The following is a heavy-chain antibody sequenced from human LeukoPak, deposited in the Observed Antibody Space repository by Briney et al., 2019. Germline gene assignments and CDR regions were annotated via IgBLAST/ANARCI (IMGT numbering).Heavy chain of an antibody. J-gene: IGHJ5*02. Sequence: SQTLSLTCAVYGGSFSGYYWSWIRQPPGKGLERIGEINHSGSTNYNPSLKSRVTISVDTSKNQFSLKLSSVTAADTAVYYCARRRGGENNWFDPWGQGTLVTVSS. CDR2: INHSGST. V-gene: IGHV4-34*01. D-gene: IGHD3-10*01. CDR3: ARRRGGENNWFDP. CDR1: GGSFSGYY.